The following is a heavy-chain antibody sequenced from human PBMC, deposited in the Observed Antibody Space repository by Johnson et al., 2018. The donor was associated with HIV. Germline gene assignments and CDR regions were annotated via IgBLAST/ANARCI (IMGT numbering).Heavy chain of an antibody. CDR3: ATHYYDSINAFDI. V-gene: IGHV3-20*04. CDR1: GFTFDDSG. CDR2: INWNGGST. Sequence: VQLVESGGGVVRPGGSLRLSCAASGFTFDDSGMSWVRQAPGKGLEWVSGINWNGGSTGYVDSVKGRFTISRDNAKKSLYLQMNSLRAEDTALYYCATHYYDSINAFDIWGQGTMVTVSS. D-gene: IGHD3-22*01. J-gene: IGHJ3*02.